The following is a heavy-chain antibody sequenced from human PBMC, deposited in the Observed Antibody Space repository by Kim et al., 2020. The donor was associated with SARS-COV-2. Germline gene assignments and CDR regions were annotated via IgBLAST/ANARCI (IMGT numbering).Heavy chain of an antibody. J-gene: IGHJ4*02. CDR2: IYYSGST. V-gene: IGHV4-59*13. Sequence: SETLSLTCTVSGGSISSYYWSWIRQPPGKGLEWIGYIYYSGSTNYNPSLKSRVTISVDTSKNQFSLKLSSVTAADTAVYYCASMNIYDILTGSFDYWGQGTLVTVSS. D-gene: IGHD3-9*01. CDR3: ASMNIYDILTGSFDY. CDR1: GGSISSYY.